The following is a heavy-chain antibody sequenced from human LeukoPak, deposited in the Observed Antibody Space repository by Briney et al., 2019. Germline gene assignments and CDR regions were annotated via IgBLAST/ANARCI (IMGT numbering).Heavy chain of an antibody. CDR3: ARREVKAGPDDYYYYGMDV. J-gene: IGHJ6*04. CDR2: IIPIIGTA. CDR1: GGTFSSYG. V-gene: IGHV1-69*13. Sequence: ASVKVSCKASGGTFSSYGISWVRQAPGQGLEWMGGIIPIIGTANYAQKFQGRVTITADESTSTAYMELSSLRSEDTAVYYCARREVKAGPDDYYYYGMDVWGKGTTVTVSS. D-gene: IGHD1-14*01.